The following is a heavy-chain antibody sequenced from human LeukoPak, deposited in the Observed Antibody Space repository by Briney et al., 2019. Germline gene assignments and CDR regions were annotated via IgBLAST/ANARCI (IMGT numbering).Heavy chain of an antibody. CDR1: GGSISSGDYY. Sequence: PSETLSLTCTVSGGSISSGDYYWSWIRQPPGKGLEWIGYIYYSGSTYYNPSLKSRVTISVDTSKNQFSLKLSSVTAADTAVYYCARDRAAAGPYFDYWGQGTLVTVSP. J-gene: IGHJ4*02. D-gene: IGHD6-13*01. V-gene: IGHV4-30-4*01. CDR2: IYYSGST. CDR3: ARDRAAAGPYFDY.